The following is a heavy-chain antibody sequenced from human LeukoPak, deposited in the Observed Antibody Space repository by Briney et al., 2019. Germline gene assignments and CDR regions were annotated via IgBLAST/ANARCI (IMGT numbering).Heavy chain of an antibody. D-gene: IGHD2-21*01. CDR1: GFTFSSYS. CDR3: ARLGSDFYSGVNK. V-gene: IGHV3-21*04. Sequence: GGSLRLSCAASGFTFSSYSMNWVRQAPGKGLEWVSSISSSSSYIYYADSVKGRFTISRDNAKNSLYLQMNSLRAEDTAVYYCARLGSDFYSGVNKWGLGTLVTVSS. CDR2: ISSSSSYI. J-gene: IGHJ4*02.